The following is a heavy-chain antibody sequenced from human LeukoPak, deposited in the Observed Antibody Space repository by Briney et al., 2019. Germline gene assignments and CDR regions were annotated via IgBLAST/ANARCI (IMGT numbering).Heavy chain of an antibody. J-gene: IGHJ4*02. D-gene: IGHD7-27*01. Sequence: SETLPLTCAVYGGCFSGYYWSWIRQPPGKGLEWIGEINHSGSTNYNPSLKSQVTISVDTSKNQFSLKLSSVTAADTAVYYCARLTLTGSLNWGQGTLVTVSS. V-gene: IGHV4-34*01. CDR3: ARLTLTGSLN. CDR1: GGCFSGYY. CDR2: INHSGST.